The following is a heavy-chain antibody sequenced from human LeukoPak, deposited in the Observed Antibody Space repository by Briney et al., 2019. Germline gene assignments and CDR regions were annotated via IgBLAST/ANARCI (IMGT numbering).Heavy chain of an antibody. Sequence: GGSLRLSCVASGFTFSDYFMSWIRQAPGKGLEWLSFINSAGNNIYYADSVKGRFTVSRDNSKETLYLEMNSLRVEDTAIYYCASPSSSSVEYWGQGTLVTVSS. CDR2: INSAGNNI. V-gene: IGHV3-11*04. CDR3: ASPSSSSVEY. CDR1: GFTFSDYF. J-gene: IGHJ4*02. D-gene: IGHD6-6*01.